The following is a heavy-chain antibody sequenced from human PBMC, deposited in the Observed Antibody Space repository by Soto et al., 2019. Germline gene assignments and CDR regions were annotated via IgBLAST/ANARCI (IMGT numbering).Heavy chain of an antibody. CDR1: GGTFSSYA. CDR2: IIPIFGTA. D-gene: IGHD5-18*01. V-gene: IGHV1-69*13. CDR3: ARGHVDTAMVTDAFDI. J-gene: IGHJ3*02. Sequence: SVKVSCKASGGTFSSYAISWVRQAPGQGLEWMGGIIPIFGTANYAQKFQGRVTITADESTSTAYVELSSLRSEDTAVYYCARGHVDTAMVTDAFDIWGQGTMVTVSS.